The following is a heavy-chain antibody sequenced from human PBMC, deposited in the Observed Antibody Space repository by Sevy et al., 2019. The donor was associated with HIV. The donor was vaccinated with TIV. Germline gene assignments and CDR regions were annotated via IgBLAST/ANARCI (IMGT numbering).Heavy chain of an antibody. V-gene: IGHV3-30*03. Sequence: GGSLRLSCAASGFTFSLYVIHWVRQAPGRGLEWVAVISSDGSNEYYADSVKGRFTISRDNSKNTLYLQMNSLRAEDTALYFCARDLPSAVTSPFYYYGMDVWGQGTTVTVSS. D-gene: IGHD4-17*01. CDR3: ARDLPSAVTSPFYYYGMDV. J-gene: IGHJ6*02. CDR1: GFTFSLYV. CDR2: ISSDGSNE.